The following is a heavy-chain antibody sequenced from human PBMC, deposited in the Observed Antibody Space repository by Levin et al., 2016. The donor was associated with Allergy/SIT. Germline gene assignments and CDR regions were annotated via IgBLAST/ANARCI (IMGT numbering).Heavy chain of an antibody. J-gene: IGHJ6*02. V-gene: IGHV4-59*01. CDR2: IYYSGST. D-gene: IGHD3-3*01. CDR3: ARTSTYYDFWSGYEVPPLPDYYYYGMDV. Sequence: WIRQPPGKGLEWIGYIYYSGSTNYNPSLKSRVTISVDTSKNQFSLKLSSVTAADTAVYYCARTSTYYDFWSGYEVPPLPDYYYYGMDVWGQGTTVTVSS.